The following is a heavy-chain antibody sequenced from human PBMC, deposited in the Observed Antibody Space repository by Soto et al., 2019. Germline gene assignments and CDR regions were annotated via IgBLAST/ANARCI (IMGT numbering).Heavy chain of an antibody. D-gene: IGHD5-12*01. CDR2: INAGNGNT. V-gene: IGHV1-3*01. Sequence: QVQLVQSGAEVKKPGASVKVSCKASGISFSTYAIHWVRQAPGQRLEWMGWINAGNGNTRYSQKFQDRVTLTRDTFASTAYMDLSSLRSEDTAIYYCARAISGYVTWGQGTLVTVSS. CDR1: GISFSTYA. J-gene: IGHJ5*02. CDR3: ARAISGYVT.